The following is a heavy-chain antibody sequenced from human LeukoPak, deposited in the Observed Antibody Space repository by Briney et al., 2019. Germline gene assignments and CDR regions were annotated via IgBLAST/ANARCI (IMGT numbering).Heavy chain of an antibody. CDR1: GFTFSSYA. D-gene: IGHD3-16*01. Sequence: PGGSLRLSCAASGFTFSSYAMSWVRQAPGKGLEWVSAISGSGGSTYYADSVKGRFTISRDNSKNTLYLQMNSLRAEDTAVYYCAKDLAVGWGSSHYYFDYWGQGTLVTVSS. V-gene: IGHV3-23*01. CDR3: AKDLAVGWGSSHYYFDY. CDR2: ISGSGGST. J-gene: IGHJ4*02.